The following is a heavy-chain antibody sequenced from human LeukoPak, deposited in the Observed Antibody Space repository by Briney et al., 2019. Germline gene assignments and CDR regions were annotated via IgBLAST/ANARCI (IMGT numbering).Heavy chain of an antibody. CDR1: GFTFNSYA. CDR3: ASPPYYYDSSGYYYFQH. D-gene: IGHD3-22*01. Sequence: GGSLRLSCAASGFTFNSYAMTWVRQAPGKGLEWVSAISDDSHSTHYADSVKGRFTISRDNSKNTLYLQMNSLRAEDTAVYYCASPPYYYDSSGYYYFQHWGQGTLVTVSS. CDR2: ISDDSHST. J-gene: IGHJ1*01. V-gene: IGHV3-23*01.